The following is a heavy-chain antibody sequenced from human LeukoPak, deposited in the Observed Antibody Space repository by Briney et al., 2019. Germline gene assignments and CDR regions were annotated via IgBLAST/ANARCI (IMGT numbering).Heavy chain of an antibody. CDR3: ARVLYYYDSSGPFDY. CDR2: MSPNSGDT. D-gene: IGHD3-22*01. Sequence: ASVKVSCKASGYTFTSYDFNWVRQATGQRPEWMGWMSPNSGDTGYAQKFQDRVTMTRNTSISTAYMELSRLRSDDTAVYYCARVLYYYDSSGPFDYWGQGTLVTVSS. V-gene: IGHV1-8*01. CDR1: GYTFTSYD. J-gene: IGHJ4*02.